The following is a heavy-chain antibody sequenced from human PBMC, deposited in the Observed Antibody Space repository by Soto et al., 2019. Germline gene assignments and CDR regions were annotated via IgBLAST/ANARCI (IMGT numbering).Heavy chain of an antibody. CDR2: INVGNGNT. V-gene: IGHV1-3*01. CDR3: ARDLNDSDYDYVWGSYRPDTFDI. Sequence: QVQLVQSGAEVKKPGASVKVSCKASGYTFISYAMHWVRQAPGQRLEWMGWINVGNGNTKYSQKFQGRVTITRDTSASTAYMELSSLRSEETAVYYCARDLNDSDYDYVWGSYRPDTFDIWGQGTMVTVSS. D-gene: IGHD3-16*02. J-gene: IGHJ3*02. CDR1: GYTFISYA.